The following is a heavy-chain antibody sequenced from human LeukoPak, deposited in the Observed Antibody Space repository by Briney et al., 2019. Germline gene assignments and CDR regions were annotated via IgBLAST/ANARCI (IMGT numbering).Heavy chain of an antibody. D-gene: IGHD4-17*01. CDR1: GYSFTSYW. V-gene: IGHV5-51*01. CDR3: ARHYPGGDYFIDY. Sequence: GESLKISCKGSGYSFTSYWIGWVRQMPGKGLGWVGIIYPDDSDTRYSPSFQDQVIISADKSISNAYLQWSSLKASDTAVYYCARHYPGGDYFIDYWGQGTLVTVSS. J-gene: IGHJ4*02. CDR2: IYPDDSDT.